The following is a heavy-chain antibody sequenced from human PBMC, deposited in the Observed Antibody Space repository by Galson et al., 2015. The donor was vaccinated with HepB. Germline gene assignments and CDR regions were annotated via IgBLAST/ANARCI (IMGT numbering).Heavy chain of an antibody. CDR3: TRNWNDGHTNFDL. D-gene: IGHD1-1*01. CDR2: IRSKPNSYVT. V-gene: IGHV3-73*01. J-gene: IGHJ2*01. Sequence: SLRLSCAASGFTFTSYGMHWVRQASGKRLEWVGRIRSKPNSYVTAYSTSVEGRFTISRDDSKNTAYLQMNSLKTEDTAVYYCTRNWNDGHTNFDLWGRGTLVTVSS. CDR1: GFTFTSYG.